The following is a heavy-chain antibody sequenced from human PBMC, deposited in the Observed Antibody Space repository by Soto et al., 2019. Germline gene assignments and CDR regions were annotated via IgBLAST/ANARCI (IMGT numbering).Heavy chain of an antibody. D-gene: IGHD6-19*01. V-gene: IGHV1-2*02. CDR3: ASGSKMTAGVDGY. Sequence: QVQLVQSGAEVKKPGASVKVSCKASGYTFTGYYMHWVRQAPGQGLEWMGWINPNSGGTNYAQKLQGRVTMTRDTSLSTAYMELSRLRSDDTAVYYCASGSKMTAGVDGYWGQGTLVTVSS. CDR2: INPNSGGT. J-gene: IGHJ4*02. CDR1: GYTFTGYY.